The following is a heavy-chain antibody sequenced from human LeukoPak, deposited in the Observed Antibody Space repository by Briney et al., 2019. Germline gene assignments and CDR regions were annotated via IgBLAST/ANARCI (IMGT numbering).Heavy chain of an antibody. J-gene: IGHJ4*02. CDR1: GFTFDDYA. D-gene: IGHD2-2*01. CDR3: AKDITHSSTSCYDY. V-gene: IGHV3-9*01. Sequence: GGSLRLSCAASGFTFDDYAMHWVRHAPGKGLEWVSGISWNSGSIGYADSVKGRFTISRDNAKNSLYLQMNSLRAEDTALYYCAKDITHSSTSCYDYWGQGTLVTVSS. CDR2: ISWNSGSI.